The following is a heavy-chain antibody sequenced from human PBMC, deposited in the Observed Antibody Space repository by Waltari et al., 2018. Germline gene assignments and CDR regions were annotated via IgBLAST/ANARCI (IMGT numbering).Heavy chain of an antibody. CDR3: ARVDNYYYYYMDV. Sequence: QVQLQESGPGLVKPSETLSLTCTVSGYSISSGYYWGWIRQPPGKGLEWIGSIYHSGSTYYNPSLKSRVTISVDTSKNQFSLKLSSVTAVDTAVYYCARVDNYYYYYMDVWGKGTTVTISS. D-gene: IGHD3-9*01. CDR2: IYHSGST. CDR1: GYSISSGYY. J-gene: IGHJ6*03. V-gene: IGHV4-38-2*02.